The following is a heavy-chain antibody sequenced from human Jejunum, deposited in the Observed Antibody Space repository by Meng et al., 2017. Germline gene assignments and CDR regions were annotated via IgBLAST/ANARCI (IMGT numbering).Heavy chain of an antibody. D-gene: IGHD3-22*01. CDR3: ARSGGFSSEYP. Sequence: GSVVPPGTALRLSCAASGVNFHGYAIHWVRQGTGKGLEWVAGISFDGTETFYADSVKGRFTISRDNSKNTLFLQMIGLRAEDTAMYYCARSGGFSSEYPWGQGTLVTVSS. J-gene: IGHJ5*02. V-gene: IGHV3-30*01. CDR1: GVNFHGYA. CDR2: ISFDGTET.